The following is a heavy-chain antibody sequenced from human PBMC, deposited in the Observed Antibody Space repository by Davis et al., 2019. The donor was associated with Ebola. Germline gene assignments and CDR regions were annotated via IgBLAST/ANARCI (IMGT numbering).Heavy chain of an antibody. V-gene: IGHV3-23*01. Sequence: PGGSLRLSCAASGFTFSSYAMSWVRQAPGKGLEWVSAISGSGGSTYYADSVKDRFTISRDNSKNTLYLQMNSLRAEDTAVYYCARLSGSYYVGNWFDPWGQGTLVTVSS. CDR3: ARLSGSYYVGNWFDP. J-gene: IGHJ5*02. D-gene: IGHD1-26*01. CDR1: GFTFSSYA. CDR2: ISGSGGST.